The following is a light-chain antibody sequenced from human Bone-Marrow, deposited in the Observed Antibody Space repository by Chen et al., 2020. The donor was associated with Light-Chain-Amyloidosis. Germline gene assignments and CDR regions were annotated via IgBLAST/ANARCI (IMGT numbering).Light chain of an antibody. J-gene: IGKJ4*01. CDR3: QQYNNWPPLT. Sequence: EIVMTQSPATLSVSPGERATLSCRASQSVSSNLAWYQQKPGQAPRLLIYGASTRATGIPARCSGSGSGTEFTLTISSLQSEDFAVYYCQQYNNWPPLTFGGGTK. V-gene: IGKV3-15*01. CDR1: QSVSSN. CDR2: GAS.